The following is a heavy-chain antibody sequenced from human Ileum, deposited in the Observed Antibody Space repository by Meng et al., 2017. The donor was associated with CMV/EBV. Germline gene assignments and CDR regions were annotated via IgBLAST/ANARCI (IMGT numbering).Heavy chain of an antibody. CDR3: ARDEFRRLGADY. CDR1: GFIFTDYY. V-gene: IGHV3-11*01. Sequence: CTASGFIFTDYYMSWSRQAPGKGLEWVSYTGNRGDTTYFADAVKSRFTISRDNAKRSLYLQMNSLRAEDTAVYYCARDEFRRLGADYWGQGTLVTVSS. CDR2: TGNRGDTT. D-gene: IGHD3-10*01. J-gene: IGHJ4*02.